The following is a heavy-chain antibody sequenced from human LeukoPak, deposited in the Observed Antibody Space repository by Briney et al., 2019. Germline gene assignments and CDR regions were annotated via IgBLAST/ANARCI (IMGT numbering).Heavy chain of an antibody. J-gene: IGHJ4*02. D-gene: IGHD2-15*01. V-gene: IGHV1-46*01. Sequence: GASVKVSCKASGGTFSNHYLHWVRQAPGQGLEWMGVISPSGDSTTYAQKFQGRATMTRDTSTNIVYMELSSLRSEDTAVYYCAKGTSSSCYSAPNYWGQGTLVTVSS. CDR1: GGTFSNHY. CDR2: ISPSGDST. CDR3: AKGTSSSCYSAPNY.